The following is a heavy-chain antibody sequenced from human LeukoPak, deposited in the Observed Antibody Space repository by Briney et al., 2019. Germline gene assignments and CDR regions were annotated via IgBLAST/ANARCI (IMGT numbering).Heavy chain of an antibody. V-gene: IGHV3-7*04. CDR2: IKQDGSEK. J-gene: IGHJ5*02. D-gene: IGHD3-10*01. Sequence: GGSLRLSCAASGFIFSNYAMSWVRQAPGKGLEWVANIKQDGSEKDYVDSVKGRFTISRDNAKNSLYLQMNSLRAEDTAVYYCARPADRGHYNWFDPWGQGTLVTVSS. CDR3: ARPADRGHYNWFDP. CDR1: GFIFSNYA.